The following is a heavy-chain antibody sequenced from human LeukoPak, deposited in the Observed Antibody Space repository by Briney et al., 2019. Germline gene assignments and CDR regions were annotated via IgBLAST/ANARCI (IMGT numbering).Heavy chain of an antibody. CDR3: ARVNYYYDSSGIDY. CDR2: INHSGST. V-gene: IGHV4-34*01. Sequence: SETLSLTCAVYGGSFSGYYWSWIRQPPGKGLEWIGEINHSGSTYYNPSLKSRVTISVDTSKNQFSLKLSSVTAADTAVYYCARVNYYYDSSGIDYWGQGTLVTVSS. J-gene: IGHJ4*02. D-gene: IGHD3-22*01. CDR1: GGSFSGYY.